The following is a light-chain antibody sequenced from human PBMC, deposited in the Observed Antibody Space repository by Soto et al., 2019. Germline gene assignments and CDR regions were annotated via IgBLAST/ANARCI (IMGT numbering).Light chain of an antibody. CDR3: PQDINLPST. CDR2: GAS. Sequence: EIVMTQSPAILSVSPGERSTLSCRASQSVSIDVAWYQQTPGQAPRLLRYGASTRATFSPVMFSGRAAGTDFTLTSSSLQSADFAVYLCPQDINLPSTFGQGTNVDIK. V-gene: IGKV3-15*01. CDR1: QSVSID. J-gene: IGKJ1*01.